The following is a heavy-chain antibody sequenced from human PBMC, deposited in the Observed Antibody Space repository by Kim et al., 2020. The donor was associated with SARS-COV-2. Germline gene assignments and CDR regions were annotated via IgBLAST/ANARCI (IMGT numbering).Heavy chain of an antibody. CDR2: IYYTGST. V-gene: IGHV4-31*03. Sequence: SETLSLTCTVSGGSISSGGYYWSWIRQHPGKGLEWIGYIYYTGSTYYNPSLKSRVTISVDTSKNQFSLRLSSVTAADTAVYYCARAPRILWLLEYYLDHWGRGTRLTV. CDR3: ARAPRILWLLEYYLDH. J-gene: IGHJ4*02. D-gene: IGHD5-18*01. CDR1: GGSISSGGYY.